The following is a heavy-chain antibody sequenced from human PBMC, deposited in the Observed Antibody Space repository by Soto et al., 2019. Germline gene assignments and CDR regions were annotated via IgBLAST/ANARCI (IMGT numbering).Heavy chain of an antibody. Sequence: GGSLRLSCAASGFTVSSNYMSWVRQAPGKGLEWVSVIYSGGSTYYADFVKGRFTISRDNSKNTLYLQMNSLRAEDTAVYYCARDIRDGYGMDVWGQGTTVTVSS. J-gene: IGHJ6*02. V-gene: IGHV3-53*01. CDR1: GFTVSSNY. CDR2: IYSGGST. CDR3: ARDIRDGYGMDV. D-gene: IGHD2-2*02.